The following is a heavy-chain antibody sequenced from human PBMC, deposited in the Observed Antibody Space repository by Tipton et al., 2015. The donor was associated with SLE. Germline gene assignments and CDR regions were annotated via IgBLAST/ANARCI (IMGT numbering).Heavy chain of an antibody. Sequence: TLSLTCSVSGDSISSRNDFWAWIRQPPGKGLECIVSVSYTGRTDYNPSLKSRVTISVDTSKNQFSLKLTSVTATDTAVYYCARLGYAFWSRYADSWGQGTLVTVSS. CDR3: ARLGYAFWSRYADS. CDR2: VSYTGRT. D-gene: IGHD3-3*01. V-gene: IGHV4-39*07. J-gene: IGHJ4*02. CDR1: GDSISSRNDF.